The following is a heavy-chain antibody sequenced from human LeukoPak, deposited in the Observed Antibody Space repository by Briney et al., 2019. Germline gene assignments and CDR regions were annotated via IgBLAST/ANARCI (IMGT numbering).Heavy chain of an antibody. Sequence: PGGSLRLSCAASGFTFSSYWMSWVRQAPGKGLEWVAVISYDGSNKYYADSVKGRFTISRDNSKNTLYLQMNSLRAEDTAVYYCARVRRYYGSGSNNGIIYWGQGTLVTVSS. J-gene: IGHJ4*02. CDR3: ARVRRYYGSGSNNGIIY. CDR1: GFTFSSYW. D-gene: IGHD3-10*01. CDR2: ISYDGSNK. V-gene: IGHV3-30*03.